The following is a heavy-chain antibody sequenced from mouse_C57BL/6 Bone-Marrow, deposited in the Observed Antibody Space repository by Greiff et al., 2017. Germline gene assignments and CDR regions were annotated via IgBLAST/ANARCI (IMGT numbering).Heavy chain of an antibody. V-gene: IGHV1-61*01. CDR3: ARGTAQATAWFAY. J-gene: IGHJ3*01. CDR1: GYTFTSYW. CDR2: IYPSDSET. Sequence: QVQLQQPGAELVRPGSSVKLSCKASGYTFTSYWMDWVTQRPGQGLEWIGNIYPSDSETHYNQKFKDKATLTVDKSSSTAYMQLSSLTSEDSAVYYCARGTAQATAWFAYWGQGTLVTVSA. D-gene: IGHD3-2*02.